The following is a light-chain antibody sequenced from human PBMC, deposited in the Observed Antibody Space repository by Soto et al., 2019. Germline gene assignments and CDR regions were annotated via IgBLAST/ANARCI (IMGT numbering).Light chain of an antibody. J-gene: IGKJ1*01. V-gene: IGKV1-5*01. CDR3: QRYNSNSRT. CDR1: QNVDNW. Sequence: DIQMTQSPSTLSASVGDRVTITCRASQNVDNWVAWYQQKPGKAPKFLIYDASNLESGVPSRFSGRGSGTEFTLTISSLQPDDCAAYSCQRYNSNSRTFGQGTRV. CDR2: DAS.